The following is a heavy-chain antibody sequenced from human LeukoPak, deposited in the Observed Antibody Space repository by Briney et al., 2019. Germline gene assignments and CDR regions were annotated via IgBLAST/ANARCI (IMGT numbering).Heavy chain of an antibody. Sequence: SETLSLTCTVSGGSISTSNYYWGWVRQPPGKGLEWIGNIFYSGSTYYSPSLKSRVTISLDTSRNQFSLKLSSVTAADTAVYYCAREWLSRVDYYYYMDVWGKGTTVTVSS. CDR3: AREWLSRVDYYYYMDV. CDR1: GGSISTSNYY. D-gene: IGHD5-12*01. J-gene: IGHJ6*03. V-gene: IGHV4-39*07. CDR2: IFYSGST.